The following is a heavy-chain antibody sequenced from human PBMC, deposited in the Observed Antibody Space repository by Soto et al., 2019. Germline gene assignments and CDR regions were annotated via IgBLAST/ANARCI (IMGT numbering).Heavy chain of an antibody. CDR3: AKDFPVYCSSYYDWFDT. CDR1: GYTFTSYG. D-gene: IGHD6-6*01. CDR2: ISAYNGYT. V-gene: IGHV1-18*01. Sequence: QAQLVQSGPEVQKPGASVKVSCKASGYTFTSYGIAWVRQAPGQGLEWMGWISAYNGYTNYAQNLQGRVTMTTHTSTNTGNMRVRSLGFDDTAVYYRAKDFPVYCSSYYDWFDTWGQGTLVTVSS. J-gene: IGHJ5*02.